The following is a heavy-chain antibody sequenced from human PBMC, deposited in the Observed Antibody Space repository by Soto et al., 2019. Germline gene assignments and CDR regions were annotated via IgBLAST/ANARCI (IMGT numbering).Heavy chain of an antibody. V-gene: IGHV1-69*06. J-gene: IGHJ6*02. CDR3: ARESCSSTSCYRHYGMDV. CDR1: GGTFSSYA. CDR2: IIPIFGTA. Sequence: QVQLVQSGAEVKKPGSSVKVSCKASGGTFSSYAISWVRQAPGQGLEWMGGIIPIFGTANYAQKFQVRVTITADKSTSTAYMELSSLRSEDTAVYYCARESCSSTSCYRHYGMDVWGQGTTVTVSS. D-gene: IGHD2-2*02.